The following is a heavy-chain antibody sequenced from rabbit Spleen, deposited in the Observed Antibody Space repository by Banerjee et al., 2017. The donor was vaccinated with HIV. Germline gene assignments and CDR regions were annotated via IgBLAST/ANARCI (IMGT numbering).Heavy chain of an antibody. D-gene: IGHD1-1*01. V-gene: IGHV1S40*01. CDR3: ARDLVGVIGWNFYL. CDR2: INASTGKP. J-gene: IGHJ4*01. CDR1: GFSFSSSDY. Sequence: QSLEESGGDLVKPGASLTLTCTASGFSFSSSDYMCWVRQAPGKGLEWIACINASTGKPVYATWASGRFTISRTSSTTVTLRMTSLTAADRAIYFCARDLVGVIGWNFYLWGQGTLVTVS.